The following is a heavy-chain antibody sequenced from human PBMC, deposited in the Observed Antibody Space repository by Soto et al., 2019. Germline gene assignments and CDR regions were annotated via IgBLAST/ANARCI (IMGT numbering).Heavy chain of an antibody. V-gene: IGHV3-48*01. J-gene: IGHJ5*02. CDR2: ISSSSSTI. D-gene: IGHD2-15*01. CDR1: GFTFSSYS. Sequence: GGSLRLSCAASGFTFSSYSMNWVRQAPGKGLEWVSYISSSSSTIYYADSVKGRFTISRDNAKNSLYLQMNSLRAEDTAVYYCARDLSAVSPVAWSDNWFDPWGQGTLVTVSS. CDR3: ARDLSAVSPVAWSDNWFDP.